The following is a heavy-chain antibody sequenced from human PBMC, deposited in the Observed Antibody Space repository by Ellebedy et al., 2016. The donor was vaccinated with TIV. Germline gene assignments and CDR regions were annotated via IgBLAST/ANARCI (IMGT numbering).Heavy chain of an antibody. J-gene: IGHJ4*02. Sequence: AASVKVSCKTSGYTFTVYAMNWVRQAPGQGLEWLGWINTNTGKPTYAQDFTGRFVFSLDTSVTTAYLPISILKTEDTAVYYCARERRTTNYWGQGTLVTVSS. CDR1: GYTFTVYA. D-gene: IGHD1-14*01. CDR3: ARERRTTNY. CDR2: INTNTGKP. V-gene: IGHV7-4-1*02.